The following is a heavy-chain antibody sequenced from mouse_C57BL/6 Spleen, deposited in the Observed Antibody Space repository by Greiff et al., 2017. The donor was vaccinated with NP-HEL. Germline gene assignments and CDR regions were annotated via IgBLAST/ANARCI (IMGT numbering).Heavy chain of an antibody. J-gene: IGHJ4*01. V-gene: IGHV1-69*01. D-gene: IGHD3-2*02. Sequence: QVQLQQPGAELVLPGASVKLSCKASGYTFTSYWMHWVKQRPGQGLEWIGEIDPSDSYTTYNQKFKGKSTLTVDKSSSTAYMQLSSLTSEDSAVYYCARWLSQRYYAMDYWGQGTSVTVSS. CDR1: GYTFTSYW. CDR3: ARWLSQRYYAMDY. CDR2: IDPSDSYT.